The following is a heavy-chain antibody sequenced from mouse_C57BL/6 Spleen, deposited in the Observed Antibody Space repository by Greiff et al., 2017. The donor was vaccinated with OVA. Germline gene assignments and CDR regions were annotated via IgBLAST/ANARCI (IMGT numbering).Heavy chain of an antibody. CDR1: GYTFTDYN. CDR2: INPNNGGT. J-gene: IGHJ3*01. D-gene: IGHD1-1*01. V-gene: IGHV1-18*01. Sequence: EVQLVESGPELVKPGASVKIPCKASGYTFTDYNMDWVKQSHGKSLEWIGDINPNNGGTIYNQKFKGKATLTVDKSSSTAYMELRSLTSEDTAVYYCARRRYGSSYAWFAYWGQGTLVTVSA. CDR3: ARRRYGSSYAWFAY.